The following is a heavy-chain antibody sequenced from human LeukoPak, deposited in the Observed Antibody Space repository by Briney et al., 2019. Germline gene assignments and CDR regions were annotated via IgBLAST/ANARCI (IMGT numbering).Heavy chain of an antibody. CDR1: GYSISSGYY. J-gene: IGHJ4*02. D-gene: IGHD4-23*01. Sequence: SETLSLTCTVSGYSISSGYYWGWIRQPPGKGLEWIGSIYHSVTTYYNPSLKSRVTISVDTSKNQLSLKLNSVTAADTAVYYCARDRLRWPKIDYWGQGTLVTVSS. CDR2: IYHSVTT. V-gene: IGHV4-38-2*02. CDR3: ARDRLRWPKIDY.